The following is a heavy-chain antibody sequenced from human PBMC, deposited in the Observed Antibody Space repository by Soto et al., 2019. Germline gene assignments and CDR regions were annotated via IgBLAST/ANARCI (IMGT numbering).Heavy chain of an antibody. D-gene: IGHD2-2*01. J-gene: IGHJ6*02. CDR2: IDPSDSYT. CDR1: GYSFTSYW. V-gene: IGHV5-10-1*01. CDR3: ARQGRYCSSTSCYSYYYYGMDF. Sequence: GESLKISCKGSGYSFTSYWISWVRQMPGKGLEWMGRIDPSDSYTNYSPSFQGHVTISADKSISTAYLQWSSLKASDTAMYYCARQGRYCSSTSCYSYYYYGMDFWGQGTTVTVSS.